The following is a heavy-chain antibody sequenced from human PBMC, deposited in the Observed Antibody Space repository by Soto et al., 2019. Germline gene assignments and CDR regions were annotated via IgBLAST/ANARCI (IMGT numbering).Heavy chain of an antibody. CDR1: GFSFSSAW. J-gene: IGHJ4*02. D-gene: IGHD4-4*01. CDR3: ERDRAYSLFDY. Sequence: EVQLVESGGGLVQPGGSLRLSCAVSGFSFSSAWMTWIRQAPGKGLERVAIMNEDGSERYYVDSVKGRFTISRDNAKNALFRQRNSLRVEDTAVYFCERDRAYSLFDYWGQGSLVTVSS. CDR2: MNEDGSER. V-gene: IGHV3-7*03.